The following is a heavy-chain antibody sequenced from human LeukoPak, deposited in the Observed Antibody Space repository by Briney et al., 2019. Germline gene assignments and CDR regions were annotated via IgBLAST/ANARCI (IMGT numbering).Heavy chain of an antibody. J-gene: IGHJ6*03. CDR3: ASHYGEGYYYYYMDV. CDR1: GGTFSSYA. CDR2: IIPIFGTA. V-gene: IGHV1-69*05. Sequence: SVKVSCKASGGTFSSYAISWVRQAPGQGLEWMGGIIPIFGTANYAQKFQGRVTITTDESTSTAYMELSSLRSEDAAVYYCASHYGEGYYYYYMDVWGKGTTVTVSS. D-gene: IGHD4-17*01.